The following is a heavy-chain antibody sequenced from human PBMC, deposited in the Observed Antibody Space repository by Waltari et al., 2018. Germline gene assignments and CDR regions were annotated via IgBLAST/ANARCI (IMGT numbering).Heavy chain of an antibody. CDR2: INPRIGET. CDR1: GYPFSAHY. J-gene: IGHJ4*02. D-gene: IGHD4-4*01. CDR3: AREGSQLTTVFDF. V-gene: IGHV1-2*02. Sequence: LVQSGAEVKQPGAAVRVPCKSAGYPFSAHYSHWVRQAPGQGLEWMGWINPRIGETKKTQTFHGRVTLTRDTSINTAYMELSSLKFDDTAVYYCAREGSQLTTVFDFWGQGTLVIVSS.